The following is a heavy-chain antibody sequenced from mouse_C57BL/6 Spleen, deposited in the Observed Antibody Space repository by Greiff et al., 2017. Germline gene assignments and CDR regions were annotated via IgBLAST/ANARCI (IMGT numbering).Heavy chain of an antibody. CDR1: GYTFTDYY. Sequence: VHLVESGAELVRPGASVKLSCKASGYTFTDYYINWVKQRPGQGLEWIARIYPGSGNTYYNEKFKGKATLTAEKSSSTAYMQLSSLTSEDSAVYFCATYDGYYLDYWGQGTTLTVSS. D-gene: IGHD2-3*01. CDR2: IYPGSGNT. CDR3: ATYDGYYLDY. V-gene: IGHV1-76*01. J-gene: IGHJ2*01.